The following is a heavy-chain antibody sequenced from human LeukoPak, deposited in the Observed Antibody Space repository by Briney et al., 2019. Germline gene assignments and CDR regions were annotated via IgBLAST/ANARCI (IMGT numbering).Heavy chain of an antibody. CDR3: AKDSPHDYVWANYKLGWFFDY. V-gene: IGHV3-13*01. J-gene: IGHJ4*02. Sequence: LPGGSLRLSCAASGFTLSGYDIHWVRQAIGKGLDWVSGIGSAGDKYHAGSERGRFTISRENAENFVYLQMNGLRAEDTAIYYCAKDSPHDYVWANYKLGWFFDYWGQGTLVTVSS. CDR2: IGSAGDK. CDR1: GFTLSGYD. D-gene: IGHD3-16*01.